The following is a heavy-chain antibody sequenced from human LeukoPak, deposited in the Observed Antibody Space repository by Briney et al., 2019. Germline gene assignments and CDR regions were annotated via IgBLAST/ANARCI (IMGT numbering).Heavy chain of an antibody. D-gene: IGHD3-3*01. CDR3: ARGHDFWSGYIDAFDI. CDR1: GGSISSYY. V-gene: IGHV4-59*01. CDR2: IYYSGST. J-gene: IGHJ3*02. Sequence: SETLSLTCTVSGGSISSYYWSWIRQPPGKGLEWIGYIYYSGSTNYNPSLKSRVTISVDTSKNQFSLKLSSVTAADTAVYYCARGHDFWSGYIDAFDIWGQGTMVTVSS.